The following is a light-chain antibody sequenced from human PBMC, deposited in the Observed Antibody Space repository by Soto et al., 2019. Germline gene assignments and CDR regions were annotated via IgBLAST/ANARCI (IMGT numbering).Light chain of an antibody. CDR2: LGS. J-gene: IGKJ4*01. CDR3: MQALQTRLT. Sequence: DIVMTQSPLSLPVTPGEPASISCRSSQSLLHSNGYNYLDWYVQKAGQSPQLLIYLGSNRASGVPARFSGSGSGTEFTLKISRVEAEDVGTYYCMQALQTRLTFGGGTKVEIK. V-gene: IGKV2-28*01. CDR1: QSLLHSNGYNY.